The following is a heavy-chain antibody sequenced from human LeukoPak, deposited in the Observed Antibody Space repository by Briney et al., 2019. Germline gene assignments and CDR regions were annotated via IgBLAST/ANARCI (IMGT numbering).Heavy chain of an antibody. CDR2: INPNSGGT. V-gene: IGHV1-2*06. CDR3: ARTIAARLLDY. J-gene: IGHJ4*02. D-gene: IGHD6-6*01. CDR1: GYTLTGYY. Sequence: ASVKVSFKASGYTLTGYYMHLVRQAPGQGLEWMGRINPNSGGTNYAQKFQGRVTMTRDTSISIAYMELSRLRSDDTAVYYCARTIAARLLDYWGQGTLVTVSS.